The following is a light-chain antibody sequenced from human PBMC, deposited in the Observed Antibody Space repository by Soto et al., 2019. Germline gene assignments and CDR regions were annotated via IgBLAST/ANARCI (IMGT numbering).Light chain of an antibody. J-gene: IGKJ1*01. CDR2: AAS. Sequence: IQLTQSPSSLSASVGHRVTITCRASQGISSYLAWYQQKPGKAPKLLIYAASTLQSGVPSRFSGSGSGTEFTLTISNLQPDDFATYYCQQYENYWTFGQGTKVDI. CDR1: QGISSY. CDR3: QQYENYWT. V-gene: IGKV1-9*01.